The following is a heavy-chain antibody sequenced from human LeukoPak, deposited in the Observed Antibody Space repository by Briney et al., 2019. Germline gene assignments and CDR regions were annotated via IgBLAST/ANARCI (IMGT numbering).Heavy chain of an antibody. Sequence: GGSLRLSCAASDFTFSSYTMHWVRQAPGKGLEWVSDITSGSSTIDYADSVKGRFTISRDNAKKSLYLQMNSLRAEDTAAYYCARETYVGAPFDPWGQGTLVLVSS. CDR1: DFTFSSYT. CDR2: ITSGSSTI. CDR3: ARETYVGAPFDP. V-gene: IGHV3-48*04. J-gene: IGHJ5*02. D-gene: IGHD3-16*01.